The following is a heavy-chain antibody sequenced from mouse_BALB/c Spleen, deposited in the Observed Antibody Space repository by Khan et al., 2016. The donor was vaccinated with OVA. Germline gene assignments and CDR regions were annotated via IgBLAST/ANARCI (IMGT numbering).Heavy chain of an antibody. J-gene: IGHJ3*01. CDR2: ISSGGTT. Sequence: EVELVESGGGLVQPGGSLKLSCAASGFTSSTYAMSWVRQTPEKRLEWVASISSGGTTYCPDFVNGRFTNSRDNASSFLYLQMSSLRSEDTAMYCCARDYWFTYRGQGTLVTVSA. CDR1: GFTSSTYA. CDR3: ARDYWFTY. V-gene: IGHV5-6-5*01.